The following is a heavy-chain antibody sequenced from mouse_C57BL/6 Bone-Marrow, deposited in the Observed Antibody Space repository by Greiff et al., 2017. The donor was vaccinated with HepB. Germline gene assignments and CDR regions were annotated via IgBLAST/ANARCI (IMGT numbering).Heavy chain of an antibody. CDR1: GFNIKDTY. J-gene: IGHJ2*01. D-gene: IGHD1-2*01. V-gene: IGHV14-3*02. Sequence: LKQSGAELVKPGASVKLSCTASGFNIKDTYMHWVKQRPEQGLEWIGRIYPANGSTKYDPKFQGKATITADTSSNIAYLHLSSLTSEDTAVYYCARISPAFDSWGQGTPLAVSS. CDR3: ARISPAFDS. CDR2: IYPANGST.